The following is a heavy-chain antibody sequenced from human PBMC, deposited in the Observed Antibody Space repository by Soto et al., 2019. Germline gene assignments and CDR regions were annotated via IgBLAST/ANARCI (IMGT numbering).Heavy chain of an antibody. CDR2: IYYSGST. Sequence: PSETLSLTCTVSGGSISSGDYYWSWIRQPPGRGLEWIGYIYYSGSTYYNPSLKSRVTISVDTSKNQFSLKLSSVTAADTAVYYCARENSYGYHYYYYYGMDVWGQGTTVTVSS. CDR1: GGSISSGDYY. V-gene: IGHV4-30-4*01. J-gene: IGHJ6*02. D-gene: IGHD5-18*01. CDR3: ARENSYGYHYYYYYGMDV.